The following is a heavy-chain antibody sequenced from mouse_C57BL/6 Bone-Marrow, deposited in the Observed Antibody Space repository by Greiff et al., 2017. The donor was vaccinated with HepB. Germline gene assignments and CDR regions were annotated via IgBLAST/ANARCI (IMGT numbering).Heavy chain of an antibody. Sequence: QVQLQQPGAELVKPGASVKLSCKASGYTFTSYWMHWVKQRPGRGLEWIGRIDPNSGGTKYNEKFKSKATLTVDKPSSTAYMQLSSLTSEDSAVYYCARGGGMYYYGSRRIPFAYWGQGTLVTVSA. CDR3: ARGGGMYYYGSRRIPFAY. CDR1: GYTFTSYW. D-gene: IGHD1-1*01. V-gene: IGHV1-72*01. CDR2: IDPNSGGT. J-gene: IGHJ3*01.